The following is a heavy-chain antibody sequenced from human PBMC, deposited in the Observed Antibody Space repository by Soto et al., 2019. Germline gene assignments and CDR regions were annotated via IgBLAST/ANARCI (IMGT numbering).Heavy chain of an antibody. V-gene: IGHV1-8*01. CDR2: MNHNSGNT. Sequence: QVQLVQSGAEVKKPGASVKVSCKASGYTFTSYDINWVRQDTGQGIEWMGWMNHNSGNTGYGQKFHGRVIMTRNTDISTAYIELSSLRSEDTAVYYRARGSIYYGDYVAYWGQGNLVT. CDR3: ARGSIYYGDYVAY. J-gene: IGHJ4*02. D-gene: IGHD4-17*01. CDR1: GYTFTSYD.